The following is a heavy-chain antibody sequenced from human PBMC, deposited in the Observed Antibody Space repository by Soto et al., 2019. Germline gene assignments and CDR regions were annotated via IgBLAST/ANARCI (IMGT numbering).Heavy chain of an antibody. V-gene: IGHV3-30-3*01. D-gene: IGHD5-18*01. CDR1: GFTFSSYG. CDR3: ARDSVRYYYGYAQDF. CDR2: ISYDGDNK. J-gene: IGHJ4*02. Sequence: QVQLVESGGGVVQPGRSLRLSCAASGFTFSSYGMHWVRQAPGKGLEWMAVISYDGDNKYYADSVKGRFTISRDNSKNTLYLQMNSLRAEDTAVYYCARDSVRYYYGYAQDFWGQGTLVTVSS.